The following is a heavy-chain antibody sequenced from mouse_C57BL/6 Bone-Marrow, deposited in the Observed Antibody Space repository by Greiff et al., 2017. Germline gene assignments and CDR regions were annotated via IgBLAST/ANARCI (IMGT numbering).Heavy chain of an antibody. V-gene: IGHV1-26*01. CDR3: ARSDYGSSEGDFDD. CDR1: GYTFTDYY. Sequence: EVQLQQSGPELVKPGASVKISCKASGYTFTDYYMNWVKQSHGKSLEWIGDINPNNGGTSYNQKFKGKATLTVDKSSSTAYMELRSLTSEDSAVYYGARSDYGSSEGDFDDWGKGTTVTVAS. CDR2: INPNNGGT. J-gene: IGHJ1*03. D-gene: IGHD1-1*01.